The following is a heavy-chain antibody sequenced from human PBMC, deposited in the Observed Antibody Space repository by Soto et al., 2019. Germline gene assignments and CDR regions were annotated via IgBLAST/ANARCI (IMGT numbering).Heavy chain of an antibody. J-gene: IGHJ4*02. CDR2: ISYDGSNK. CDR3: AKDSGFGFYY. CDR1: GFTFSSYG. Sequence: GGSLRLSCAASGFTFSSYGMHWVRQAPGKGLEWVAAISYDGSNKYYADSVKGRFTISRDNSKNTLYLQMNSPRAEDTAVDYCAKDSGFGFYYWGQGTLVTVSS. V-gene: IGHV3-30*18. D-gene: IGHD3-10*01.